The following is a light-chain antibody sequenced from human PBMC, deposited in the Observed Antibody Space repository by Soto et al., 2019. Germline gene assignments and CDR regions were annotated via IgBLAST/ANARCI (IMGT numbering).Light chain of an antibody. J-gene: IGLJ1*01. Sequence: QSVLTQPASVSGSPGQSITISCTGTSSDVGGYNYVSWYQHHPGKAPKLMIYEVTYRPSGVSNRFSASKSGNTASLTISGLRAEDEADYYCSSYTSSSTLDFGTGTKGTVL. V-gene: IGLV2-14*01. CDR1: SSDVGGYNY. CDR3: SSYTSSSTLD. CDR2: EVT.